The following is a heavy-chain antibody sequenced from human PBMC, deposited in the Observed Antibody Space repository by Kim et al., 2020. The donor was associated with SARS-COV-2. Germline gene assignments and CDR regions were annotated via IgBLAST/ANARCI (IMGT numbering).Heavy chain of an antibody. CDR2: IWYDGSNK. CDR1: GFTFSSYA. D-gene: IGHD6-6*01. V-gene: IGHV3-33*06. Sequence: GGSLRLSCAASGFTFSSYAMHWVRQAPGKGLEWVAVIWYDGSNKYYADSVKGRFTISRDNSKNTLYLQMNSLRAEDTAVYYCAKLLRQLEYRAFDIWGQGTMVTVSS. CDR3: AKLLRQLEYRAFDI. J-gene: IGHJ3*02.